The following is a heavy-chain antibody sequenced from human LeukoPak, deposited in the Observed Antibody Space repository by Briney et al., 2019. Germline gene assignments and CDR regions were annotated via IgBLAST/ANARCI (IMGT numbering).Heavy chain of an antibody. V-gene: IGHV1-8*03. CDR2: MNPNSGNS. CDR3: AREGLDY. Sequence: ASVKVSCKASGYTFTKYDINWVRQATGQGLEWMGYMNPNSGNSAYAQKFQGRVTITTDASISTAYMELSGLRSEDTALYYCAREGLDYWGRGTLVTVSS. J-gene: IGHJ4*02. CDR1: GYTFTKYD.